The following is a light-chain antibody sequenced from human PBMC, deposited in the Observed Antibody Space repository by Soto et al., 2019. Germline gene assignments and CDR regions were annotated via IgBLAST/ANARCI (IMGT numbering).Light chain of an antibody. CDR2: DVS. Sequence: QSALTQPRSVPGSPGQSVTISCTGTSSDVGGYNYVSWYQQHPGKAPKLMIYDVSKRPSGVPDRFSGSKSGNTASLTISGLQAEDEADYYCCSYAGSYTYVVFGGGTKVTVL. CDR3: CSYAGSYTYVV. J-gene: IGLJ2*01. V-gene: IGLV2-11*01. CDR1: SSDVGGYNY.